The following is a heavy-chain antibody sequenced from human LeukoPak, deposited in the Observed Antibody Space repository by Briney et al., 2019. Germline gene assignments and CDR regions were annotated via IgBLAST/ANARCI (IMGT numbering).Heavy chain of an antibody. V-gene: IGHV4-61*01. Sequence: PSETLSLTCTVSGGSVSSGSYYWSWIRQPPGKGLEWIGYIYYSGSTNYNPSLKSRVTISVDTSKNQFSLKLSSVTAADTAVYYCARARASGRSGFDYWGQGTLVTVSS. CDR2: IYYSGST. J-gene: IGHJ4*02. CDR1: GGSVSSGSYY. CDR3: ARARASGRSGFDY. D-gene: IGHD2-15*01.